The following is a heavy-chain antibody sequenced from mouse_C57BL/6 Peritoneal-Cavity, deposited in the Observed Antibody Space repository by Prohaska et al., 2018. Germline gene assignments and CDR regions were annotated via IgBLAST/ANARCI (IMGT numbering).Heavy chain of an antibody. Sequence: EVQLQQSGTVLARPGASVKMSCKTSGYTFTSYWMHWVKQRPGQGLEWIGAIYPGNSDTSYNQKFKGKAKLTAVTAASTAYMELSSLTNEDSAVYYCIRSYDYGGDYYAMDYWGQGTSVTVSS. CDR3: IRSYDYGGDYYAMDY. V-gene: IGHV1-5*01. D-gene: IGHD2-4*01. J-gene: IGHJ4*01. CDR1: GYTFTSYW. CDR2: IYPGNSDT.